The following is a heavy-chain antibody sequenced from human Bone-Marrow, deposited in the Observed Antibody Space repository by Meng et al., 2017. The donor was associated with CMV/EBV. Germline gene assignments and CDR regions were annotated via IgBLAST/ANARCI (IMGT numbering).Heavy chain of an antibody. CDR3: ARDRTHGDRFDP. CDR2: INHNSGGT. Sequence: ASVKVSCKASGYTFTGYCMHWVRQAPGQGLEWMGWINHNSGGTNYAQKFQGRVTMTRDTSISTAYMELSRLRSDDTAVYYCARDRTHGDRFDPWGQGTLVTVSS. V-gene: IGHV1-2*02. CDR1: GYTFTGYC. D-gene: IGHD3-9*01. J-gene: IGHJ5*02.